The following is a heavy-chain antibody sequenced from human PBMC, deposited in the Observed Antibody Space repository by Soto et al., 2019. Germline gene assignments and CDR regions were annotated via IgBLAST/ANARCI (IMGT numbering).Heavy chain of an antibody. D-gene: IGHD6-6*01. J-gene: IGHJ4*02. CDR1: GGSFSGYY. CDR2: INHSGRT. V-gene: IGHV4-34*01. CDR3: ARTPIRARTPFKSRAARHIDY. Sequence: QVQLQQWGAGLLKPSETLSLTCAVYGGSFSGYYWSWIRQPPGKGLEWIGEINHSGRTNYNPSLKSRVTISVDTSKNQFSLKLSSVTAADTAVYYCARTPIRARTPFKSRAARHIDYWGQGTLVTVSS.